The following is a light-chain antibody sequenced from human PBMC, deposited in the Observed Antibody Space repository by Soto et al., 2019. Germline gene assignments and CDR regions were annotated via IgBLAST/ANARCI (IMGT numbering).Light chain of an antibody. CDR1: SSDVGGYNY. J-gene: IGLJ2*01. CDR3: SSYTSSSTLDVV. CDR2: DVS. Sequence: QSALTQPASVSGSPGQSITISCTGTSSDVGGYNYVSWYQQHPGKAPKLMIYDVSNRPSGVSNRFSGSKSGNTASLTISGLQAEDEAHYYCSSYTSSSTLDVVFGGGTKLIVL. V-gene: IGLV2-14*01.